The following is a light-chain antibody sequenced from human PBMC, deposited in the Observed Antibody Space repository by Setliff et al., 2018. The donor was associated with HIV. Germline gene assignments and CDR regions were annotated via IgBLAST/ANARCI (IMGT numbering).Light chain of an antibody. V-gene: IGLV1-47*01. CDR1: SSNIGSNY. CDR2: RNN. Sequence: SVLTQPPSASGTPGQRVTISCSGSSSNIGSNYVYWYQQLPGTAPKLLIYRNNQRSSGVPDRFSGSKSGTSASLAISGLRSEDEADYYCATWDDSLSGRVFGGGTK. CDR3: ATWDDSLSGRV. J-gene: IGLJ3*02.